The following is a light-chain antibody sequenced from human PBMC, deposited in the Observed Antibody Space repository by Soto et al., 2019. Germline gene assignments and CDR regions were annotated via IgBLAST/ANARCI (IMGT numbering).Light chain of an antibody. CDR3: SSYTRSSTKV. J-gene: IGLJ1*01. V-gene: IGLV2-14*01. CDR1: SSDVGGYNY. CDR2: DVS. Sequence: QSALTQPASVSGSPGQSITISCTGTSSDVGGYNYVSWYQQHPGKAPKLMIYDVSNRPSGVSNRFSGSKSGNTASLTISGIQAEDEADYYCSSYTRSSTKVFGTGTKLTVL.